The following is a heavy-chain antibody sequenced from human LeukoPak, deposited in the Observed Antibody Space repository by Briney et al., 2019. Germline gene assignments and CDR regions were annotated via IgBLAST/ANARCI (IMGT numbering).Heavy chain of an antibody. D-gene: IGHD3-22*01. J-gene: IGHJ4*02. CDR2: IWYDGSNK. CDR1: GFTFSSYG. CDR3: AKDYSSGYYSPFDY. Sequence: PGGSLRLSCAASGFTFSSYGMHWVRQAPGKGLEWVAVIWYDGSNKYYADSVKGRFTISRDNSKNTLYLQMNSLRAEDTAVYYCAKDYSSGYYSPFDYWGQGTLVTVSS. V-gene: IGHV3-33*06.